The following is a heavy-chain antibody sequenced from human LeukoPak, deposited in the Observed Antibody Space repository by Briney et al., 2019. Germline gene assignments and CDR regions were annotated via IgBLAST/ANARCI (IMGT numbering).Heavy chain of an antibody. Sequence: ASVKVSCKASGYTFTSYGTSWVRQAPGQGLEWMGWISAYNGNTNYAQKLQGRVTMTTDTSTSTAYMELRSLRSDDTAVYYCARDLHYDSSGYRNFDYWGQGTLVTVSS. D-gene: IGHD3-22*01. CDR2: ISAYNGNT. V-gene: IGHV1-18*01. J-gene: IGHJ4*02. CDR3: ARDLHYDSSGYRNFDY. CDR1: GYTFTSYG.